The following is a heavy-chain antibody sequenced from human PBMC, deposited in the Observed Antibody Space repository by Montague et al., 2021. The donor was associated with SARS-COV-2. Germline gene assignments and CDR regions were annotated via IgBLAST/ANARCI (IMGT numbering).Heavy chain of an antibody. CDR3: ARRGYSSSWYTYYGMDV. Sequence: FLRLSCAASGFTFSSYEMNWVRQAPGKGLEWVSYISSSGSIIYYADSVKGRFTISRDNAKNSLYLQMNSLRAEDTAVYYCARRGYSSSWYTYYGMDVWGQGTTVTVSS. D-gene: IGHD6-13*01. CDR2: ISSSGSII. V-gene: IGHV3-48*03. CDR1: GFTFSSYE. J-gene: IGHJ6*02.